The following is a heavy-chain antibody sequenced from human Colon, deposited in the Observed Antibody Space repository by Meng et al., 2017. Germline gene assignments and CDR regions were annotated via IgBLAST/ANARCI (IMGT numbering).Heavy chain of an antibody. J-gene: IGHJ4*02. D-gene: IGHD2-15*01. CDR2: IYYSGST. V-gene: IGHV4-39*07. CDR1: GGSIRRSSYY. Sequence: QLRLQEWSPARVKAVEDLSLPCTVSGGSIRRSSYYWGWIRQPPGKGLEWIGSIYYSGSTYYNPSLKSRVTISVDTSKNQFSLKLSSVTAADTAVYYCAREGYCSGGSCYSDWGQGTLVTVSS. CDR3: AREGYCSGGSCYSD.